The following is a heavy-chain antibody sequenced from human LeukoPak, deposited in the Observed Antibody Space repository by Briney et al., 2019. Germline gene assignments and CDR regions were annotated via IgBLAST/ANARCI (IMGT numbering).Heavy chain of an antibody. Sequence: GGSLRLSCAASGFTFSSYSMNWVRQAPGKGLEWVSYISSSSSTIYYADPVKGRFTISRDNAKNSLYLQMNSLRAEDTAVYYCARVGYYDFWSGPYYFDYWGQGTLVTVSS. D-gene: IGHD3-3*01. V-gene: IGHV3-48*01. CDR3: ARVGYYDFWSGPYYFDY. J-gene: IGHJ4*02. CDR1: GFTFSSYS. CDR2: ISSSSSTI.